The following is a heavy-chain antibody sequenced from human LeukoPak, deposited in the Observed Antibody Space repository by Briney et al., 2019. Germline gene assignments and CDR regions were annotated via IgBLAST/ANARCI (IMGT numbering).Heavy chain of an antibody. V-gene: IGHV4-39*01. CDR2: VYYSGST. Sequence: SETLSLTCTVSGASISSPNYYWGWIRQAPGKGLEWIGSVYYSGSTYYSSSLKSRVTLPVDTSKKQFSLKLSSVTAADTAMYYCVRQSGEYCTNGICYLFDYWGQGILVTVSS. CDR3: VRQSGEYCTNGICYLFDY. J-gene: IGHJ4*02. CDR1: GASISSPNYY. D-gene: IGHD2-8*01.